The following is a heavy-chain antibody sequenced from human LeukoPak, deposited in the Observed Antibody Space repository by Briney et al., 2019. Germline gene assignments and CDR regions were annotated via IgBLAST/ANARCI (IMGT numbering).Heavy chain of an antibody. CDR1: GDSISSSGYY. D-gene: IGHD2-2*01. CDR3: ARHSNGGCTSTRCHIDY. Sequence: SQSLSLTCTVSGDSISSSGYYWGWIRQPPGKGLEWIGTIYYSGSTYYNSSLKSRVTMSVDTSKNQFSLNLSSVTAADTAVYYCARHSNGGCTSTRCHIDYWGQGTLVTVSS. J-gene: IGHJ4*02. CDR2: IYYSGST. V-gene: IGHV4-39*01.